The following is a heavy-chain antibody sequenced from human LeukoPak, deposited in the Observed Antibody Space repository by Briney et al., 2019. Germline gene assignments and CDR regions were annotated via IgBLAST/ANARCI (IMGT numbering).Heavy chain of an antibody. J-gene: IGHJ5*02. V-gene: IGHV1-69*13. D-gene: IGHD2-2*01. CDR2: IIPIFGTA. Sequence: GASVKVSCKASGGTFSSYAISWVRQAPGQGLEWMGGIIPIFGTANYAQKFQGRVTITADESTSTAYMELSSLRSEDTAVYYCARGRRWDCSSTSCPTDNWFDPWGQGTLVTVSS. CDR1: GGTFSSYA. CDR3: ARGRRWDCSSTSCPTDNWFDP.